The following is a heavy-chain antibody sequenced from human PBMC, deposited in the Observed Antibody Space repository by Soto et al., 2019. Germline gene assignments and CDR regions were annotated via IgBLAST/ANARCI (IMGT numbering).Heavy chain of an antibody. Sequence: PGESLKISCKGSGYSFTSYWIGWVRQMPGKGLEWMGIIYPGDSDTRYSPSFQGQVTISADKSISTAYLQWSSLKASDTAMYYCARLVGRVYNYYCYGMDVWGQGTTVTVSS. CDR1: GYSFTSYW. CDR2: IYPGDSDT. V-gene: IGHV5-51*01. CDR3: ARLVGRVYNYYCYGMDV. J-gene: IGHJ6*02.